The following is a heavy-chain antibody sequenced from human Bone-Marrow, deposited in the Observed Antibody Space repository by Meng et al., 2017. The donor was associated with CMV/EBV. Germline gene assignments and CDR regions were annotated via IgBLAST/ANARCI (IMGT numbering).Heavy chain of an antibody. V-gene: IGHV5-51*01. J-gene: IGHJ5*02. CDR1: GYTFTTYW. CDR3: ARPAVAGKLAGFDP. Sequence: GGSLRLSCKGSGYTFTTYWIGWVRQMPGKGLEWMGIIYPGDSDTRYSPSFQGQVTISADKSISTAYLQWSSLKASDTAMYYCARPAVAGKLAGFDPWGQGTRITVSS. D-gene: IGHD6-19*01. CDR2: IYPGDSDT.